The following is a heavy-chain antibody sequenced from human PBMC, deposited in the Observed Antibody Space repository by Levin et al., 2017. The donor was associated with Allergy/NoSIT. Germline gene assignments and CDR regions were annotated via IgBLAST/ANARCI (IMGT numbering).Heavy chain of an antibody. CDR1: GGSFSGYY. D-gene: IGHD6-19*01. Sequence: PSETLSLTCAVYGGSFSGYYWSWIRQPPGKGLEWIGDINHSGSTNYNPSLKSRVTISVDTSNKQFSLKVTSVTAADTAVYYCARLDAKGWSWGQGTTVTVSS. V-gene: IGHV4-34*01. CDR2: INHSGST. CDR3: ARLDAKGWS. J-gene: IGHJ6*02.